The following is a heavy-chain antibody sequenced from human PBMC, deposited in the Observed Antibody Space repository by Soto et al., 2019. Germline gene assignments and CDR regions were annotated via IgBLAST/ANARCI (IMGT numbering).Heavy chain of an antibody. V-gene: IGHV5-51*03. CDR1: GYSFTSYW. CDR3: ARLGTVRRVVPEGPFDI. J-gene: IGHJ3*02. CDR2: IYPGDSDT. D-gene: IGHD3-22*01. Sequence: EVQLVQSGVEVKKPGESLKISCQGSGYSFTSYWIGWVRQMPGKGLEWMGIIYPGDSDTRYSPSFQGQVTISADKSISTAYLQWSSLKASDTAMYYCARLGTVRRVVPEGPFDIWGQGTMVTVSS.